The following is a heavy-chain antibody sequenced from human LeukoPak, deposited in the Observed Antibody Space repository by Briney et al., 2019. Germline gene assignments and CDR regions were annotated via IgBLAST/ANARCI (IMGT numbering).Heavy chain of an antibody. CDR1: GYTFTSYY. D-gene: IGHD5-12*01. Sequence: ASVKVSCKASGYTFTSYYMHWVRQAPGQGLEWMGWINPNNGGTNYAQKLQGRVTMTTDTSISTAYMELSRLRSDDTAVYYCARASWNYFDYWGQGTLVTVS. CDR2: INPNNGGT. J-gene: IGHJ4*02. CDR3: ARASWNYFDY. V-gene: IGHV1-2*02.